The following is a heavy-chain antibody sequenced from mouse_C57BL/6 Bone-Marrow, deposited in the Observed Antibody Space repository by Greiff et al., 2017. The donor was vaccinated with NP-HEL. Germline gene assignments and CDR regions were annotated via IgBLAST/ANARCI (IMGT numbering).Heavy chain of an antibody. J-gene: IGHJ2*01. Sequence: VQLQQPGAELVMPGASVKLSCKASGYTFTSYWMHWVKQRPGQGLEWIGEIDPSDSYTNYNQKFQGKSTLTVDKSSSTAYMQLSSLTSEDSAVYYCAREDDYYGSSLYFDYWGQGTTLTVSS. V-gene: IGHV1-69*01. CDR3: AREDDYYGSSLYFDY. CDR2: IDPSDSYT. D-gene: IGHD1-1*01. CDR1: GYTFTSYW.